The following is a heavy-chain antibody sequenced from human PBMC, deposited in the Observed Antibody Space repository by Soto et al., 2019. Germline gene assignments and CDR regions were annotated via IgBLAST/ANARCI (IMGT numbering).Heavy chain of an antibody. CDR3: AKDGSGSGSHYNSFGY. D-gene: IGHD3-10*01. Sequence: EVQLVESGGGLIQPGGSLKLSCAASGFTVGNNYMSWVRQAPGKGLEWVSLIYSTGTTKYADSVKGRFTVSRDNAKNTLYLQMNTLRAEDTVVYYCAKDGSGSGSHYNSFGYWGQGTLVTVSS. CDR2: IYSTGTT. CDR1: GFTVGNNY. V-gene: IGHV3-53*01. J-gene: IGHJ4*02.